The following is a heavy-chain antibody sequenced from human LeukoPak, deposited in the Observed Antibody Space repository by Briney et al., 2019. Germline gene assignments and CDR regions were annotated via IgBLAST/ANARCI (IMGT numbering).Heavy chain of an antibody. CDR3: AVGYSYGSFDY. CDR1: GGSISIYY. D-gene: IGHD5-18*01. V-gene: IGHV4-59*01. J-gene: IGHJ4*02. Sequence: PSETLSLTCTVSGGSISIYYWSWIRQPPGKGLEWIGYIYYSGSTNYNPSLKSRVTISVDTSKNQFSLKLSSVTAADTAVYYCAVGYSYGSFDYWGQGTLVTVSS. CDR2: IYYSGST.